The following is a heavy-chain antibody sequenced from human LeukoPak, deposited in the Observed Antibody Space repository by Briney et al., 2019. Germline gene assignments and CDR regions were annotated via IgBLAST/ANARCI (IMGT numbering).Heavy chain of an antibody. J-gene: IGHJ4*02. D-gene: IGHD1-26*01. Sequence: ASVSVSFKASGYTFTVYYMHGVRQAPGQGGGWMGWINPNSGGTNYAQKFQGRVTMSRDTSISTAYMELSRLRSDDTAVYYCARDRGGSYYQDYWGQGTLVTVSS. CDR3: ARDRGGSYYQDY. CDR1: GYTFTVYY. V-gene: IGHV1-2*02. CDR2: INPNSGGT.